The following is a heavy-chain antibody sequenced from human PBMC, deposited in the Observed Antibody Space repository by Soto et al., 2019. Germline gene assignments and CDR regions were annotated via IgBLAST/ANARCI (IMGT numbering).Heavy chain of an antibody. CDR2: ISYDGNII. J-gene: IGHJ4*02. CDR1: GFTFSRHD. V-gene: IGHV3-30*03. Sequence: QVQLEESGGGVVQPGRSLRLSCTASGFTFSRHDMHWVRQTPGKGLEWVAIISYDGNIIHYADSVKGRFTISRDNSRNTMYLQMNSLRHDDTAVYYCARKPGVAGWYFDLWGQGTLVTVFS. CDR3: ARKPGVAGWYFDL. D-gene: IGHD6-19*01.